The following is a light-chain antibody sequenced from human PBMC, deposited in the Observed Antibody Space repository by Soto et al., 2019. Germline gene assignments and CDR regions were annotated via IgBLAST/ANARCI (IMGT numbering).Light chain of an antibody. V-gene: IGLV1-40*01. CDR1: SSNIGAGYD. Sequence: QSVLTQPPSVSGAPGQRVTVSCTGSSSNIGAGYDVHWYKQLPGTAPKLLIYGNTNRPSGVPDRFSASKSATSASLAITGLQAEDEAEYYCQSYDSSLSAWVFGGGTKLTVL. J-gene: IGLJ3*02. CDR2: GNT. CDR3: QSYDSSLSAWV.